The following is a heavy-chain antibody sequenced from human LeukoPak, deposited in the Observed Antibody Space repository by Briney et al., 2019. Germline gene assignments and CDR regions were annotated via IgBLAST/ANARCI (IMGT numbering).Heavy chain of an antibody. D-gene: IGHD2-2*01. Sequence: GRSLRLSCAASGFTFSSYAMHWVRQAAGKGLEWVAVVSYDGSNKYYADSVKGRFTISRDNSKNTLYLQMNSLRAEDTAVYYCARESRICSSTNCYFDYWGQGTLVTVSS. J-gene: IGHJ4*02. CDR2: VSYDGSNK. CDR3: ARESRICSSTNCYFDY. V-gene: IGHV3-30-3*01. CDR1: GFTFSSYA.